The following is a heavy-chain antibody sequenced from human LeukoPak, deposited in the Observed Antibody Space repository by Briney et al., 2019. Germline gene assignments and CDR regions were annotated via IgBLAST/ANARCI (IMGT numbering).Heavy chain of an antibody. Sequence: SGPTLVNPTQTLTLTCTFSGFSLSTSGVGVGWIRQPPGKALEWLALIYWDDDKRYSPSLKSRLTITKDTSKNQVVLTMTNMDPVDTATYYCAHRRQAPDSVGANDWFDPWGQGTLVTVSS. CDR1: GFSLSTSGVG. D-gene: IGHD1-26*01. CDR3: AHRRQAPDSVGANDWFDP. J-gene: IGHJ5*02. V-gene: IGHV2-5*02. CDR2: IYWDDDK.